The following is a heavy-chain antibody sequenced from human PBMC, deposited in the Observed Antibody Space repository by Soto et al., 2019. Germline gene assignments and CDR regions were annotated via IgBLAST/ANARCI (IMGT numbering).Heavy chain of an antibody. CDR2: ISSSGSTI. CDR3: ARAIYSNYGGDYYYGMAV. V-gene: IGHV3-48*03. J-gene: IGHJ6*02. D-gene: IGHD4-4*01. Sequence: GSLRLPCAASGFTFSSYEMNWGRPAPGKGLEWVSYISSSGSTIYYADSVKGRFTISRDNAKNSLYLQMNSLRAEDTAVYYCARAIYSNYGGDYYYGMAVWAQGTRVTV. CDR1: GFTFSSYE.